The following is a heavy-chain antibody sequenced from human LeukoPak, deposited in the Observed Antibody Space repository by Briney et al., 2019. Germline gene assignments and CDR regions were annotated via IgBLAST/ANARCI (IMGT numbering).Heavy chain of an antibody. CDR1: GGSISSSSYY. J-gene: IGHJ5*02. Sequence: SETLSLTCTVSGGSISSSSYYWGWICQPPGKGLEWIGSIYYSGSTYYNPSLKSRVTISVDTSKNQFSLKLSSVTAADTAVYYCARDGEDDYVPNWFDPWGQGTLVTVSS. V-gene: IGHV4-39*07. CDR3: ARDGEDDYVPNWFDP. D-gene: IGHD3-16*01. CDR2: IYYSGST.